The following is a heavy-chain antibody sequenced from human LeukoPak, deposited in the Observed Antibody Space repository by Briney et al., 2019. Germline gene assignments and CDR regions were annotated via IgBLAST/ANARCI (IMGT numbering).Heavy chain of an antibody. CDR3: ARHVFPPTGFDL. J-gene: IGHJ2*01. D-gene: IGHD3-9*01. CDR2: IYYSGST. V-gene: IGHV4-59*08. CDR1: GGSISSYY. Sequence: SETLSLNCTVSGGSISSYYWSWIRQPPGKGLEWIGYIYYSGSTNYNPSLKSRVTISVDTSKNQFSLKLSSVTAADTAVYYCARHVFPPTGFDLWGRGTLVTVSS.